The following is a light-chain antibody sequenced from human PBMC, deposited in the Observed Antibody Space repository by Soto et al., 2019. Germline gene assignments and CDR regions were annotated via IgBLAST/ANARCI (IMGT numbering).Light chain of an antibody. J-gene: IGKJ1*01. CDR2: KIS. CDR1: QSLVHGDGNTY. Sequence: DIVLTQTPLSSPVTLGQPASISCRSSQSLVHGDGNTYLSWLLQRPGQPPRLLISKISNRFSGVPDRFSGSGAGTEFTLTISSLQSEDFALYYCQQYNDWPLTFGQGTKV. V-gene: IGKV2-24*01. CDR3: QQYNDWPLT.